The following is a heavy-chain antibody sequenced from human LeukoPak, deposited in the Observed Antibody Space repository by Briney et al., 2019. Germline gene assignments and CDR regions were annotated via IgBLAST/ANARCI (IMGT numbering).Heavy chain of an antibody. CDR2: INHNGST. J-gene: IGHJ6*03. D-gene: IGHD3-10*01. V-gene: IGHV4-34*01. CDR1: GGSFSGYY. CDR3: ARAGGYYMDV. Sequence: SETLSLTCAVYGGSFSGYYWSWIRQPPGKGLEWIGEINHNGSTNYNPSLKSRVTISVDTSKNQFSLKLSSVTAADTAVYYCARAGGYYMDVWGKGTTVTVSS.